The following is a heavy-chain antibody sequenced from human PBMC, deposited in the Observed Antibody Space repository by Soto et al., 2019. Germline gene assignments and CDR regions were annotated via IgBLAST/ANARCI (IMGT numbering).Heavy chain of an antibody. CDR2: IIPIFGTA. CDR1: GGTFSSYA. Sequence: RASVKVSCKASGGTFSSYAISWVRQAPGQGLEWMGGIIPIFGTANYAQKFQGRVTITADESTSTAYMELSSLRSEDTAVYYCVYYDSSGYYRYFDLWGRGTLVTVSS. V-gene: IGHV1-69*13. J-gene: IGHJ2*01. D-gene: IGHD3-22*01. CDR3: VYYDSSGYYRYFDL.